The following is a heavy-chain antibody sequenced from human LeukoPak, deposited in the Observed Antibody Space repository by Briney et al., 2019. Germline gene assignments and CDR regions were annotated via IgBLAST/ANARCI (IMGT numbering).Heavy chain of an antibody. J-gene: IGHJ6*02. D-gene: IGHD3-3*01. CDR1: GFTFSSYA. V-gene: IGHV3-23*01. CDR3: ARYVLRFLEWLSEYYYYGMDV. CDR2: ISGSGGST. Sequence: GGSLRLSCAASGFTFSSYAMSWVRQAPGKGLEWVSAISGSGGSTYYADSVKGRFTISRDNSKNTLYLQMNSLRAEDTAVYYCARYVLRFLEWLSEYYYYGMDVWGQGTTVTVSS.